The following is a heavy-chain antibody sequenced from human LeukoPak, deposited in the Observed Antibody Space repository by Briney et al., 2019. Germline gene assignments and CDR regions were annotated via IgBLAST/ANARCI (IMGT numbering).Heavy chain of an antibody. V-gene: IGHV3-7*01. CDR2: IKQDGSEK. CDR1: RFTVSRDR. Sequence: LGGCPRLSCAPSRFTVSRDRRSDVREAPGKRLKWVANIKQDGSEKYYVDSVKGRFTISRDNAKNSLYLQMNSLRAEDTAVYYCARDRDTVPYYYGMDVWGQGTTVAVSS. D-gene: IGHD4-17*01. CDR3: ARDRDTVPYYYGMDV. J-gene: IGHJ6*02.